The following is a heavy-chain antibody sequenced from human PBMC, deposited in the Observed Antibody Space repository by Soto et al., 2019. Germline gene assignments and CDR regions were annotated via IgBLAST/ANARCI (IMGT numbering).Heavy chain of an antibody. Sequence: EVQLVESGGGLVKPGGSLRLSCAASGFTFSKYSMNWVRQAPGKGLEWVSSISSSSSYIYYADSVKGRFTTSRDNGKNSLYLRMNRLSAEDQDVYYCARDGRGGYTGDYWGQGTLVTGSS. J-gene: IGHJ4*02. V-gene: IGHV3-21*01. D-gene: IGHD5-18*01. CDR1: GFTFSKYS. CDR3: ARDGRGGYTGDY. CDR2: ISSSSSYI.